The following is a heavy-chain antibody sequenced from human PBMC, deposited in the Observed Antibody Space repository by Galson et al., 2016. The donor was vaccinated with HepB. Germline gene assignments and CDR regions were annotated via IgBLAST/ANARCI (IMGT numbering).Heavy chain of an antibody. J-gene: IGHJ4*02. CDR1: GGTFNSFA. Sequence: SVKVSCKASGGTFNSFAITWVQQAPGQGLEWMGGIIPIFDSTNYAQNFQGRVSITADESTSTAYMELSSLRDEDTAVYYCARDSATVSPEIRDYFAYWGQGSLVTVSS. CDR3: ARDSATVSPEIRDYFAY. D-gene: IGHD4-11*01. CDR2: IIPIFDST. V-gene: IGHV1-69*13.